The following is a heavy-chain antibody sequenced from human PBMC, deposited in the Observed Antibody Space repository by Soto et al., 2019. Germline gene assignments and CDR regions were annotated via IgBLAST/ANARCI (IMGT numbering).Heavy chain of an antibody. V-gene: IGHV4-31*03. J-gene: IGHJ4*02. CDR3: ARVYYDSSGYWSVFFDY. CDR1: GGSISSGGYY. Sequence: SETLSLTCTVSGGSISSGGYYWSWIRQHPGKGLEWIGYIYYSGSTYYNPSLKSRVTISVDTSKNQFSLELSSVTAADTAVYYCARVYYDSSGYWSVFFDYWGQGTLVTVSS. CDR2: IYYSGST. D-gene: IGHD3-22*01.